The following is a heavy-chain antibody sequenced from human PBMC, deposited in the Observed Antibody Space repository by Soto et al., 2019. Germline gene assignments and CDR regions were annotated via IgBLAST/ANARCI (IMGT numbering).Heavy chain of an antibody. V-gene: IGHV1-69*13. J-gene: IGHJ6*02. CDR3: ARGPVNYYGSGSYRSHYYYYGMDV. CDR1: GGTFSSYA. Sequence: SVKVSCKASGGTFSSYAISWVRQAPGQGLEWMGGIIPIFGTANYAQKFQGRVTITADESTSTAYMELSSLRSEDTAVYYCARGPVNYYGSGSYRSHYYYYGMDVWGQGTTVTVSS. CDR2: IIPIFGTA. D-gene: IGHD3-10*01.